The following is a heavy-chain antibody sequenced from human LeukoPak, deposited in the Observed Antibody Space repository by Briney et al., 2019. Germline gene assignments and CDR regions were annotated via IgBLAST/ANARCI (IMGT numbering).Heavy chain of an antibody. CDR1: GVSISSGGYY. Sequence: PSQTLSLTCTVSGVSISSGGYYWRWIRQHPGKGLEWIGYIYYTGRTYYIPSLKRRAIISIDTSKNPFSMRLSAVTAADTALYYCARSRVPAAMPLLYWGQGTLVIVSS. CDR2: IYYTGRT. V-gene: IGHV4-31*03. J-gene: IGHJ4*02. CDR3: ARSRVPAAMPLLY. D-gene: IGHD2-2*01.